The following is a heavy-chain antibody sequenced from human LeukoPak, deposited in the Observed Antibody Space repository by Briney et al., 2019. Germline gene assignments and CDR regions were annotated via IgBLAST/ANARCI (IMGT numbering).Heavy chain of an antibody. CDR3: ARDLRSGYFDY. D-gene: IGHD3-22*01. CDR2: IYSDGSKQ. Sequence: GGSLRLSCAASGFIFNNYGIRWVRQAPGKGLEWVAVIYSDGSKQNYADSVKGRFTISRDDSKSTVYLQVNSLGGGDTAVYYCARDLRSGYFDYWGQGTLVTVSS. CDR1: GFIFNNYG. J-gene: IGHJ4*02. V-gene: IGHV3-33*01.